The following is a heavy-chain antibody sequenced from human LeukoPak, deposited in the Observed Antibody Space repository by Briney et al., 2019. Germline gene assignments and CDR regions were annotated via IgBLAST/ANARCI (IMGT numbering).Heavy chain of an antibody. CDR3: ARLYSSGAPIDY. CDR1: GCSFSSYW. Sequence: GESLKISCKGSGCSFSSYWIGWVRKVPGKGLEWMGVIYPGDSNTRYSPSFQGQVTISADKSISTAYLQWSSLKASDTAMYYCARLYSSGAPIDYWGQGTLVTVSS. CDR2: IYPGDSNT. D-gene: IGHD5-18*01. J-gene: IGHJ4*02. V-gene: IGHV5-51*01.